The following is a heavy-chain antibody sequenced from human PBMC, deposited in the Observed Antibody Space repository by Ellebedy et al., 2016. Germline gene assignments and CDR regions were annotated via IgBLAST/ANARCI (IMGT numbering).Heavy chain of an antibody. CDR1: GGTFSSYA. CDR2: IIPIFGTA. J-gene: IGHJ6*02. D-gene: IGHD3-10*01. Sequence: SVKASCXASGGTFSSYAISWVRQAPGQGLEWMGGIIPIFGTANYAQKFQGRVTITADESTSTAYMELSSLRSEDTAVYYCASPRKDYGSGSFLYYYYGMDVWGQGTTVTVSS. CDR3: ASPRKDYGSGSFLYYYYGMDV. V-gene: IGHV1-69*13.